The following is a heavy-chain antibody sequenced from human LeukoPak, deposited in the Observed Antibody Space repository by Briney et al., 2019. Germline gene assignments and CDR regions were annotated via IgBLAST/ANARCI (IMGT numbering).Heavy chain of an antibody. CDR2: IYYSGST. Sequence: SEALSLTCTVSGGSISSSSYFWAWIRQPPGKGLEWIGSIYYSGSTYYNPSLKSRVTISVDTSKNQFSLKLSSVTAADTAVYYCARFPRIAVAGNGWFDPWGQGTLVTVSS. CDR1: GGSISSSSYF. V-gene: IGHV4-39*01. J-gene: IGHJ5*02. CDR3: ARFPRIAVAGNGWFDP. D-gene: IGHD6-19*01.